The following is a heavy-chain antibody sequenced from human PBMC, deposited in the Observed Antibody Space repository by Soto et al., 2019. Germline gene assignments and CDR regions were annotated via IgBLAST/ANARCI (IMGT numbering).Heavy chain of an antibody. CDR3: AREGAVPAATGFDY. Sequence: QVQLVQSGAEVKKPGSSVKVSCKASGGTFSSYTISWVRQAPGQGLEWMGRIIPILGIANYAQKFQGRVTITADNSTSTAYMELSSLRSEDTDVYYCAREGAVPAATGFDYWGEGTLVTISS. CDR2: IIPILGIA. D-gene: IGHD2-2*01. CDR1: GGTFSSYT. J-gene: IGHJ4*02. V-gene: IGHV1-69*08.